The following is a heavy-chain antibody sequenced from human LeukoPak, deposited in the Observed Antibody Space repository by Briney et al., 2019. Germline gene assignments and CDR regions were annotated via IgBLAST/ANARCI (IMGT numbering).Heavy chain of an antibody. J-gene: IGHJ4*02. Sequence: SETLSLTCTVSGGSISSGGYYWSWIRQPPGKGLEWIGYIYHSGSTYYNPSLKSRVTISVDRSKNQFSLKLSSVTAADTAVYYCARETVVPAAGLPDYWGQGTLVTVSS. CDR3: ARETVVPAAGLPDY. CDR2: IYHSGST. CDR1: GGSISSGGYY. D-gene: IGHD2-2*01. V-gene: IGHV4-30-2*01.